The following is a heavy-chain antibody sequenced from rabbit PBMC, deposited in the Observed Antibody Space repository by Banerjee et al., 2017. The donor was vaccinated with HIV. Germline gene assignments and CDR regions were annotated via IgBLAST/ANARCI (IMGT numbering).Heavy chain of an antibody. V-gene: IGHV1S7*01. CDR3: ARRPSSSGYGVNGNGYFKL. CDR2: IYAGNGST. J-gene: IGHJ4*01. D-gene: IGHD1-1*01. Sequence: QLKETGGGLVQPGGSLTLSCKASGFDINNYHMSWVRQAPGKGLEWIGGIYAGNGSTDYASWVNGRFTISSDNAQNTVDLQMNSLTAADTATYFCARRPSSSGYGVNGNGYFKLWGPGTLVTVS. CDR1: GFDINNYH.